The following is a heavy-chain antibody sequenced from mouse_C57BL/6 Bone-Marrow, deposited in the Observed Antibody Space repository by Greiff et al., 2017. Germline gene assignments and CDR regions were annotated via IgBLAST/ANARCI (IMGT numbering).Heavy chain of an antibody. CDR1: GYTFTDYY. D-gene: IGHD1-1*01. J-gene: IGHJ4*01. CDR2: IYPGSGNT. V-gene: IGHV1-76*01. Sequence: VQLQQSGAELVRPGASVKLSCKASGYTFTDYYINWVKQRPGQGLEWIARIYPGSGNTYYNEKFKGKATLTAEKSSSTAYMQLSSLTSEDSAVYFCARGYGSRVYAMDYWGQGTSVTVSS. CDR3: ARGYGSRVYAMDY.